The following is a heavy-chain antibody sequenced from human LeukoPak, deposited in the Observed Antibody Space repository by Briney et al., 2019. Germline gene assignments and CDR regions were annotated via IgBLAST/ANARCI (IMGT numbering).Heavy chain of an antibody. V-gene: IGHV3-64*01. J-gene: IGHJ4*02. CDR1: GFSFSSYT. CDR3: ARDYEARGNYAFY. D-gene: IGHD1-7*01. Sequence: GGSLRLSCAASGFSFSSYTMHWVRQAPGKGLEYVSAISSSGGSTYYVNSVKGRFTISRDNSKNTLYLQMGSLRAEDMAVYYCARDYEARGNYAFYWGQGSLVTVSS. CDR2: ISSSGGST.